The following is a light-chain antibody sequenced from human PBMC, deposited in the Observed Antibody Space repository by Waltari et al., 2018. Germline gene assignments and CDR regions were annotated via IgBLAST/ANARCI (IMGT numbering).Light chain of an antibody. Sequence: QSALTQPASVSGSPGQSITISCTGTSSDVGSYNLVSWYQQHPGKAPKLMIYEGSKRPSGVSNRFSCSKSGNTASLTISGLQAEDEADYYCCSYAGSLVVFGGGTKLTVL. J-gene: IGLJ2*01. CDR2: EGS. V-gene: IGLV2-23*01. CDR1: SSDVGSYNL. CDR3: CSYAGSLVV.